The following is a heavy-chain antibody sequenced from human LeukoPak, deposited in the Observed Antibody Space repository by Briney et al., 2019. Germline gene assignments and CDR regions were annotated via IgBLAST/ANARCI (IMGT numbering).Heavy chain of an antibody. CDR3: AKGVFATPGAP. Sequence: GGSLRLSCAASGFTFSSYAMTWFRQAPGKGLEWVSTITGGGGSTYYVDSVKGRFTISRDNSKDTLYPLMNSLRAEDTAVYYCAKGVFATPGAPWGQGTLVTVSS. V-gene: IGHV3-23*01. CDR2: ITGGGGST. CDR1: GFTFSSYA. J-gene: IGHJ5*02. D-gene: IGHD6-13*01.